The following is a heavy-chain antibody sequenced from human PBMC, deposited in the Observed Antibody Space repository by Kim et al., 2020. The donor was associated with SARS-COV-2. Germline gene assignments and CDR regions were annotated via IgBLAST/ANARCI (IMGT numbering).Heavy chain of an antibody. D-gene: IGHD1-26*01. V-gene: IGHV4-34*01. J-gene: IGHJ4*02. Sequence: LKSRVTISVDTSKNQFSLKLSSVTAADTAVYYCARDRWELLRGALYYFDYWGQGTLVTVSS. CDR3: ARDRWELLRGALYYFDY.